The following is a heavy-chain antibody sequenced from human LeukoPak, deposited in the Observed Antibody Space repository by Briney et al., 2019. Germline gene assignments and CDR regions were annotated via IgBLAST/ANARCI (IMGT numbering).Heavy chain of an antibody. CDR1: GGSISSYY. V-gene: IGHV4-59*08. J-gene: IGHJ4*02. D-gene: IGHD6-19*01. CDR2: IYYTGST. Sequence: SETLSLTCTVSGGSISSYYWSWIRQPPGKGLEWIGYIYYTGSTNYNPSLKSQVTMSLDTSKNQFSLKLRSVNAADTAVYYCTTLRGSSGWYDYWGQGTLVTVSS. CDR3: TTLRGSSGWYDY.